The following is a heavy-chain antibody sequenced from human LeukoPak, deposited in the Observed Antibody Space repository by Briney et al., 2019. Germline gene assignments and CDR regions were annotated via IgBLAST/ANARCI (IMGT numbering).Heavy chain of an antibody. D-gene: IGHD2-15*01. Sequence: PGGSLRLSCAASGFTFSSYAMSWVRQAPGQGLEWVSAVSADGDSTYYADSVKGRFGISKDNSKSTLYLQMNSLRAGDTAVYYCAKRRYCDDINCRDFDCWGQGTLVTVSS. J-gene: IGHJ4*02. V-gene: IGHV3-23*01. CDR3: AKRRYCDDINCRDFDC. CDR1: GFTFSSYA. CDR2: VSADGDST.